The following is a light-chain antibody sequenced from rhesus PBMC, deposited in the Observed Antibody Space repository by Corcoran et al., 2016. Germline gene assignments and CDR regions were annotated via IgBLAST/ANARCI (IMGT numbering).Light chain of an antibody. V-gene: IGKV1-22*01. CDR2: KAS. Sequence: DIQMTQSPSSLSASVGDTVTITCRASQGISSWLAWYQQKPGKAPKLLIYKASSLQSGVPSRFSGSGSGTDFTLTISSLQSEDFATYSCQQYSRRPFTFGPGTKLDIK. J-gene: IGKJ3*01. CDR1: QGISSW. CDR3: QQYSRRPFT.